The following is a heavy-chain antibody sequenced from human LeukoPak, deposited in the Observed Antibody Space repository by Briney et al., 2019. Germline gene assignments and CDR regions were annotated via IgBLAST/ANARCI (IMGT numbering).Heavy chain of an antibody. J-gene: IGHJ4*02. V-gene: IGHV3-9*01. Sequence: GGSLRLSCAASGFTFDDYAMHWVRQAPGKGLEWVSGISWNSGNIAYVDSVKGRLTISRDNAKNSLYLQMNSLRAEDTAIYYCTRVGYIDEGIDYWGQGTLVTVSS. D-gene: IGHD5-24*01. CDR2: ISWNSGNI. CDR1: GFTFDDYA. CDR3: TRVGYIDEGIDY.